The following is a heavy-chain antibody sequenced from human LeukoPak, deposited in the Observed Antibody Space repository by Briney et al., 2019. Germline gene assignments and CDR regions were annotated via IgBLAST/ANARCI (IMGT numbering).Heavy chain of an antibody. V-gene: IGHV3-23*01. CDR1: GYTFRDHG. CDR3: AKVSVCFGCYFDY. D-gene: IGHD3-16*01. J-gene: IGHJ4*02. CDR2: VNGAGIGT. Sequence: GGSLRLSCVSSGYTFRDHGMAWVRQAPGKGLEWVSAVNGAGIGTYYAETVKGRFTISRDNSKNTVYLQMNTLRAEDTAIYYCAKVSVCFGCYFDYWGQGILVTVSS.